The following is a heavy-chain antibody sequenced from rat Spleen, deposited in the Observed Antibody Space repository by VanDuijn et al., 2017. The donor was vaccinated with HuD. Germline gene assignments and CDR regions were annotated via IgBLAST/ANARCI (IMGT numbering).Heavy chain of an antibody. Sequence: EVQLVDSGGGLVRPGRSMKLSCAASGFTFSNYYMAWVRQPPTKGLEWVASITTSGDNTYYRDSVKGRFTISRDNAKSPLYLQMDSLRSEDTATYYCTSRWDGFVYWGQGTLVTVSS. J-gene: IGHJ3*01. CDR2: ITTSGDNT. D-gene: IGHD5-1*01. CDR3: TSRWDGFVY. V-gene: IGHV5-25*01. CDR1: GFTFSNYY.